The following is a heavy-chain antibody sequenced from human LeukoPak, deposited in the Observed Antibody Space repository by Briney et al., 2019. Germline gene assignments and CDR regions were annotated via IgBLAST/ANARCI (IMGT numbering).Heavy chain of an antibody. V-gene: IGHV4-30-2*01. CDR1: GGSINSGAYS. Sequence: SETLSLTCAVSGGSINSGAYSWSWIRQPPGKGLEWIGYIYRSGSTYYNPSLKSRVTISVDRSKNQFSLRLSSVTAADAAMYYCARFYGDYQSYFDYWGQGTLVTVSS. CDR2: IYRSGST. J-gene: IGHJ4*02. D-gene: IGHD4-17*01. CDR3: ARFYGDYQSYFDY.